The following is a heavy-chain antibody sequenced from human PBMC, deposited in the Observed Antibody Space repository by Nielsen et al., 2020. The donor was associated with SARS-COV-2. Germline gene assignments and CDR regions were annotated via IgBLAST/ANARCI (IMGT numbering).Heavy chain of an antibody. J-gene: IGHJ4*01. V-gene: IGHV1-3*01. CDR3: AKDSYFVRTTVTDLWH. D-gene: IGHD1-1*01. CDR1: GYTFTTDA. Sequence: ASVKVSCKASGYTFTTDAIHWVRQAPGQRLEWMGWINPTNGNTKYSQNFQGRVIFTRETSASTAYMELSSLRSEDTAVYFCAKDSYFVRTTVTDLWHWGHGTLVTVSS. CDR2: INPTNGNT.